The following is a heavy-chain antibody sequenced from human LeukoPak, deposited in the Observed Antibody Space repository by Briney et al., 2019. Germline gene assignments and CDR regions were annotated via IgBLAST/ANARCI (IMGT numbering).Heavy chain of an antibody. Sequence: PGGSLRLSCAASGFTFSSYWMSWVRQAPGKGLEWVANIKQDGSEKYYVDSVKGRFTISRDNAKNSLYLQMNSLRAEDTAVYYCARVGVNDLVYYYYYMDVWGKGTTVTVSS. V-gene: IGHV3-7*01. J-gene: IGHJ6*03. CDR3: ARVGVNDLVYYYYYMDV. D-gene: IGHD1-1*01. CDR1: GFTFSSYW. CDR2: IKQDGSEK.